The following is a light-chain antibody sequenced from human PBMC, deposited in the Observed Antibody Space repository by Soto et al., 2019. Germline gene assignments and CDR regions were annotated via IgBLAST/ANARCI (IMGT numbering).Light chain of an antibody. V-gene: IGLV2-23*03. Sequence: QSALTQPASVSGSPGQSITISCTGTSSEVGSYNLVSWYQQHPGKAPKLMIYEGSKRPSGVSNRFSGSKSGNTASLTISGLQAEDEADYYCCSYAGSSTFDVVFGGGTQLTVL. CDR2: EGS. CDR1: SSEVGSYNL. CDR3: CSYAGSSTFDVV. J-gene: IGLJ2*01.